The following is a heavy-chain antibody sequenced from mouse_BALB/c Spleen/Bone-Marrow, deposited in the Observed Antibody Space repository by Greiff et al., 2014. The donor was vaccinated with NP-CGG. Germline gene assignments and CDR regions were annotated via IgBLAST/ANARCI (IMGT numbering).Heavy chain of an antibody. V-gene: IGHV14-3*02. D-gene: IGHD2-2*01. CDR2: IDPANGNT. CDR3: ASYVYGYYLDY. J-gene: IGHJ2*01. Sequence: QLQESGAELVKPGASVKLSCTASGFNIKDTYMHWVKQRPEQGLEWIGRIDPANGNTKYDPKFQGKATITADTSSNTAYLQLSSLTSEDTAVYYCASYVYGYYLDYWGQGTTLTVSS. CDR1: GFNIKDTY.